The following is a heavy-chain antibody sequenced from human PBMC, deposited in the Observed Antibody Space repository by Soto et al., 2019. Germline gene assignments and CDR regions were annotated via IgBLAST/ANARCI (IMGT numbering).Heavy chain of an antibody. V-gene: IGHV3-48*02. CDR3: ARDGAGATTGAFDI. J-gene: IGHJ3*02. D-gene: IGHD1-26*01. CDR1: GFTFSSYS. Sequence: EVQLVESGGGLVQPGGSLRLSCAASGFTFSSYSMNWVRQAPGKGLEWVSYISSSSSTIYYADSVKGRFTISRDNPMNSLYLQMNSLRDEDTAVYYCARDGAGATTGAFDIWGQGTMVTVSS. CDR2: ISSSSSTI.